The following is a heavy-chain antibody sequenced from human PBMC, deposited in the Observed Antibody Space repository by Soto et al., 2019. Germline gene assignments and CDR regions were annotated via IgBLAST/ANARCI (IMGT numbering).Heavy chain of an antibody. CDR3: ARQYELLPPNWFAP. V-gene: IGHV4-34*01. J-gene: IGHJ5*02. Sequence: SETLSLTCAVYGGSFSGYYWSWIRQPPGKGLEWIGEINHSGSTNYNPSLKSRVTISVDTSKNQFSLKLSSVTAADTAEYYCARQYELLPPNWFAPGGQETLVTVSS. CDR2: INHSGST. CDR1: GGSFSGYY. D-gene: IGHD1-7*01.